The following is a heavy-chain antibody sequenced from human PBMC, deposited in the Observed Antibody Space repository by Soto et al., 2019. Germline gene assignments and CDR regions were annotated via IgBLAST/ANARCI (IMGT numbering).Heavy chain of an antibody. Sequence: SETLSLTCTVSGGSISSYYWSWIRQPPGKGLEWIGYIYYSGSTNYNPSLKSRVTISVDTSKNQFSLKLSSVTAADTAVYYCARAQPFWSGYDYWGQGTLVTVSS. J-gene: IGHJ4*02. CDR1: GGSISSYY. CDR3: ARAQPFWSGYDY. V-gene: IGHV4-59*08. CDR2: IYYSGST. D-gene: IGHD3-3*01.